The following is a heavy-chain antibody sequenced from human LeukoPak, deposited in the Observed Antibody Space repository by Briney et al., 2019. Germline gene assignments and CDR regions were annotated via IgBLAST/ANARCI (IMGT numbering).Heavy chain of an antibody. Sequence: SVKVSCKASGGTFSSYTISWVRQAPGQGLEWMGRIIPILGIANYAQKFQGRVTITADKSTSTAYMELSSLRSEDTAAYYCARGHYYDSSGYLDYWGQGTLVTVSS. CDR2: IIPILGIA. CDR3: ARGHYYDSSGYLDY. J-gene: IGHJ4*02. CDR1: GGTFSSYT. D-gene: IGHD3-22*01. V-gene: IGHV1-69*02.